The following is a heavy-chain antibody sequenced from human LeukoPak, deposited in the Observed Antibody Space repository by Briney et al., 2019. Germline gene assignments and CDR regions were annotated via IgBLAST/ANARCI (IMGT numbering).Heavy chain of an antibody. CDR3: ARDLKKVVTHYYYGMDV. Sequence: PGGSLRLSCAASGFTFSDYYMSWIRQAPGKGLEWVSYISSNGSTIYYADSVKGRFTISRDNAKNSQYLQMNSLRAEDTAVYYCARDLKKVVTHYYYGMDVWGQGTTVTVSS. D-gene: IGHD2-21*02. J-gene: IGHJ6*02. CDR2: ISSNGSTI. V-gene: IGHV3-11*01. CDR1: GFTFSDYY.